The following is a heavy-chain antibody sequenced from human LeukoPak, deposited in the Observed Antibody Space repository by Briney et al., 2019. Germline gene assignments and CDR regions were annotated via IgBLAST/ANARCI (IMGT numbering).Heavy chain of an antibody. V-gene: IGHV4-59*01. D-gene: IGHD6-19*01. CDR1: GGSIGSYY. Sequence: PSETLSLTCTVSGGSIGSYYWNWIRQAPGKGLEWIGYIHYSGSTNHNSSLKSRVTISVDTSKNQYSLKLSSVTAADTAVYYCARDEVAGGFDYWGQGTLVTVSS. CDR2: IHYSGST. J-gene: IGHJ4*02. CDR3: ARDEVAGGFDY.